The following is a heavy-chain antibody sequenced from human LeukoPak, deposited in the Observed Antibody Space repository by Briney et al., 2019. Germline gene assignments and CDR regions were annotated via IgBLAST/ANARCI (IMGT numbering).Heavy chain of an antibody. D-gene: IGHD4-17*01. V-gene: IGHV3-23*01. CDR3: AKLPYGDYALGWFDT. J-gene: IGHJ5*02. CDR2: ISGSGGST. Sequence: PGGSLRLSCAASGFTFSSYAMSWVRQAPGKGLEWVSAISGSGGSTYYADSVKGRFTISRDNSKNTLYLQMNSLRAEDTAVYYCAKLPYGDYALGWFDTWGQGTLVTVSS. CDR1: GFTFSSYA.